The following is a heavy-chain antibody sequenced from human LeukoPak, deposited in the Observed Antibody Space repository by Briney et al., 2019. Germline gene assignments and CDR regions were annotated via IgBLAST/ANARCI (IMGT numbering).Heavy chain of an antibody. V-gene: IGHV3-21*01. D-gene: IGHD3-10*01. Sequence: GGSLRLSCAASGFTFSSYSMNWVRQAPGKGLEWVSSISSSSSYIYYADSVKGRFTISRDNAKNSLYLQMNSLRAEDTAVYYCARNMVRGGDAFDIRGQGTMVTVSS. CDR3: ARNMVRGGDAFDI. J-gene: IGHJ3*02. CDR2: ISSSSSYI. CDR1: GFTFSSYS.